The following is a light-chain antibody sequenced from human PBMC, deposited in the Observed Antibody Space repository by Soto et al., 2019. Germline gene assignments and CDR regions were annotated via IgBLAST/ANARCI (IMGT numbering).Light chain of an antibody. CDR2: AAS. Sequence: DIPLTQSPSFLSASVGDRVTITCRASQGISSYLAWYQQKPGKAPKLLIYAASTLQSGVPSRFSGSGSGTEFTRTMSSLQPEDFATYYCQQGGTFGPGTKVDI. CDR3: QQGGT. CDR1: QGISSY. J-gene: IGKJ3*01. V-gene: IGKV1-9*01.